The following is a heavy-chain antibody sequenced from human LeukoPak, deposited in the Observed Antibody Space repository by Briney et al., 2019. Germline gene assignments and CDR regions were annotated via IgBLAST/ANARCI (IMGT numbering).Heavy chain of an antibody. CDR1: GFTFSNYN. CDR2: ISSSGSTI. D-gene: IGHD1-26*01. J-gene: IGHJ3*02. CDR3: AKDMWRVGANAFDI. V-gene: IGHV3-48*04. Sequence: PGGSLRLSCAASGFTFSNYNMNWVRQAPGKGLEWVSYISSSGSTIYYADSVKGRFTISRDNSKNSLYLQMNSLRAEDTALYYCAKDMWRVGANAFDIWGQGTMVTVSS.